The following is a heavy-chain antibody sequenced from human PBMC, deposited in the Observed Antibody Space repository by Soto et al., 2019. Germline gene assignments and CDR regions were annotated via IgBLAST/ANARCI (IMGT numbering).Heavy chain of an antibody. J-gene: IGHJ3*02. CDR1: GFTFGDYA. D-gene: IGHD6-19*01. V-gene: IGHV3-49*04. CDR2: IRSKVYGGTA. Sequence: GGSLRLSCAASGFTFGDYAMSWVRQAPGKGLEWVGFIRSKVYGGTADYAASVKGRFTISRDDSKSIAYLQMNSLKTEDTAVYYCTRDGYRTGWYHDAFDIWGQGTMVTVSS. CDR3: TRDGYRTGWYHDAFDI.